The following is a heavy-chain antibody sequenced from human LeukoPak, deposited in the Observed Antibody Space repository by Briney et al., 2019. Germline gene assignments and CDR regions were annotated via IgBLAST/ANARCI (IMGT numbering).Heavy chain of an antibody. Sequence: GGSLRLSCAASGFTFTSYGMHWVRQAPGKGLEWVAVISYDGSDKSYADSVKGRFTISRDNYKNTLYLQMNSLRAEDTAVYYCAKDRGSGSYPSPLFDYWGRGILVTVSS. CDR1: GFTFTSYG. CDR3: AKDRGSGSYPSPLFDY. V-gene: IGHV3-30*18. CDR2: ISYDGSDK. D-gene: IGHD3-10*01. J-gene: IGHJ4*02.